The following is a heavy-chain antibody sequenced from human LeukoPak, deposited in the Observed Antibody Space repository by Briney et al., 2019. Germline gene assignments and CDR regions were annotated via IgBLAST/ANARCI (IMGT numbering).Heavy chain of an antibody. Sequence: GGSLRLSCAASGFTFSSYSMNWVRQAPGKGLEWVSSISSSSSYIYYADSVKGRFTISRDSAKNSLYLQMNSLRAEDTAVYYCAREPDTYDSSGYDYWGQGTLVTVSS. CDR2: ISSSSSYI. V-gene: IGHV3-21*01. J-gene: IGHJ4*02. D-gene: IGHD3-22*01. CDR3: AREPDTYDSSGYDY. CDR1: GFTFSSYS.